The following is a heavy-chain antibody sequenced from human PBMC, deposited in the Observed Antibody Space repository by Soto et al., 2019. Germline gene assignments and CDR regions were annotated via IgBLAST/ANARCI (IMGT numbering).Heavy chain of an antibody. D-gene: IGHD3-3*01. CDR2: ISGSGCST. CDR3: AKARAQYYDFWSGYPVDY. CDR1: GFTFSSYA. J-gene: IGHJ4*02. V-gene: IGHV3-23*01. Sequence: GGSLRLSCASSGFTFSSYAMSWVRQAPGNGLEWVSAISGSGCSTYYADSVKGRFTISRDNSKNTLYLQMNSLRAEDTAVYYCAKARAQYYDFWSGYPVDYWGQGT.